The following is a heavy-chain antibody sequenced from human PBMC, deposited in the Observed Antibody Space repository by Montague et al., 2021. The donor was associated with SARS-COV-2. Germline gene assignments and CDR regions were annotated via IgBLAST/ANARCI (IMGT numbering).Heavy chain of an antibody. CDR2: XDWDDDK. CDR1: GFSLSTSGMC. Sequence: PALVKPTQTLTLTCTFSGFSLSTSGMCVSWIRQPPGKALEWLALXDWDDDKYYSTSLKTRLTISKDTSKNQVVLTMTNMDPVDTAAYYCARIFDSRWPTFDYWGQGTQVTVSS. D-gene: IGHD6-13*01. V-gene: IGHV2-70*01. J-gene: IGHJ4*02. CDR3: ARIFDSRWPTFDY.